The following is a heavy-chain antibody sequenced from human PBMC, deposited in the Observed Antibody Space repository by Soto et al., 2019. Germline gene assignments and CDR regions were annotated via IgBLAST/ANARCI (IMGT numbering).Heavy chain of an antibody. CDR2: IAHDGSEK. D-gene: IGHD3-3*01. V-gene: IGHV3-7*01. CDR3: ARDRSTIYAFDI. CDR1: GFSFSSYW. J-gene: IGHJ3*02. Sequence: GGSLRLSCAVSGFSFSSYWMSWVRQAPGRVLEWVATIAHDGSEKFYVDSVKGRFTISRDNTKNSLYLQMNSLRAEDTAVYYCARDRSTIYAFDIWGQGTMVTVSS.